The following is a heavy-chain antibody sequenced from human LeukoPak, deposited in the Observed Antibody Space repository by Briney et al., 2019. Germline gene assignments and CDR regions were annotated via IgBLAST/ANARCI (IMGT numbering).Heavy chain of an antibody. CDR3: AAQWDGGTGAFDI. V-gene: IGHV3-53*01. CDR1: GFTVSSNY. J-gene: IGHJ3*02. D-gene: IGHD1-26*01. Sequence: GGSLRLSCAASGFTVSSNYMSWVRQAPGKGLEWVSVTYSNGRTYYADSVKGRFTISRDISKNTLYLQMNSLRAEDTAVYYCAAQWDGGTGAFDIWGQGTMVTVSS. CDR2: TYSNGRT.